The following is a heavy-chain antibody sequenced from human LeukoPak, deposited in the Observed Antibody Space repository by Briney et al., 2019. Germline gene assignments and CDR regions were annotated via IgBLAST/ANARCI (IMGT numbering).Heavy chain of an antibody. V-gene: IGHV3-20*04. D-gene: IGHD6-13*01. Sequence: GGSLRLSCAASGFTFDDYGMSWVRHAPGKGLEWVSGINWNGGSTGYADSVKGRFTISRDNAKNSLYLQMNSLRAEDTALYYCAREGVGIAAAGTYYFDYWGQGTLVTVSS. CDR1: GFTFDDYG. J-gene: IGHJ4*02. CDR3: AREGVGIAAAGTYYFDY. CDR2: INWNGGST.